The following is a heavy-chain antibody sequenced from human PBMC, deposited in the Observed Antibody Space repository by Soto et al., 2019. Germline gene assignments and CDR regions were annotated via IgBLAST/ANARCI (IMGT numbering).Heavy chain of an antibody. CDR2: INAGNGNT. CDR3: ARALSIAARQYNWFDP. D-gene: IGHD6-6*01. V-gene: IGHV1-3*01. Sequence: ASVKIACKASGYTFSSYAIHWVRQAPGQRLEWMGWINAGNGNTKYSQKFQGRVTITRDTYASTAYMELSSLRSEDTAVYYCARALSIAARQYNWFDPWGQGTLVTVSS. CDR1: GYTFSSYA. J-gene: IGHJ5*02.